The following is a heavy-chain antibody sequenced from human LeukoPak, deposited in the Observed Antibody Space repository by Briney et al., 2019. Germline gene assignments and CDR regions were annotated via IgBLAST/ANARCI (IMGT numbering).Heavy chain of an antibody. Sequence: SETLSLTCTVSGGSIRSTSYYWGWIRQPPGKGLEWIGSIYYSGSTYYNPSLKSRVTISVDTSKNQFSLKLSSVTAADTAVYYCGRLFYDFWSGHYYYYMDVWGKGTTVTASS. CDR1: GGSIRSTSYY. D-gene: IGHD3-3*01. CDR3: GRLFYDFWSGHYYYYMDV. J-gene: IGHJ6*03. V-gene: IGHV4-39*01. CDR2: IYYSGST.